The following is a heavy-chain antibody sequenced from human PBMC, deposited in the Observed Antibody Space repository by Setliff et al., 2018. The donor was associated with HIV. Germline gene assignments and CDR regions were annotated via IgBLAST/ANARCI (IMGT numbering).Heavy chain of an antibody. D-gene: IGHD4-17*01. Sequence: GASVKVSCKASGYTFTSYGISWVRLAPGQGLEWMGWISAYNGNTNYAQNFQGRVTMTTDTSTSTVYMELRSLRSDEMAVYYCASSVDNYGDNRWFDPWGQGTLVTVSS. J-gene: IGHJ5*02. CDR2: ISAYNGNT. CDR1: GYTFTSYG. V-gene: IGHV1-18*03. CDR3: ASSVDNYGDNRWFDP.